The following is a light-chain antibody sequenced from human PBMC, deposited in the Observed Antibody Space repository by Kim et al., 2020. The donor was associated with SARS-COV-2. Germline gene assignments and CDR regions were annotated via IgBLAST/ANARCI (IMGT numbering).Light chain of an antibody. V-gene: IGLV3-25*03. CDR2: KDS. CDR1: ALPKQY. CDR3: QSTDSSDTYRV. J-gene: IGLJ2*01. Sequence: PGQTARIPCSGDALPKQYAYWYRQKPGQAPILVMYKDSERPSGMPERISGSSSGTTVTLTISGVQAEDEADYYCQSTDSSDTYRVFGGGTQLTVL.